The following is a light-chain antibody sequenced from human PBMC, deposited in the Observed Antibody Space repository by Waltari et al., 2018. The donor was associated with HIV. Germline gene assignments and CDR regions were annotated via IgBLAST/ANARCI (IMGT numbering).Light chain of an antibody. CDR3: GTWDSSLNAGV. J-gene: IGLJ3*02. CDR2: DND. Sequence: QSMLTHPPSVSAAPGQKVTISCSGSSSNLANNHLSCYQHLPGAAPKLVIYDNDNRPSGIPDRFSGSKSGASATLVITGLQTGDEGDYYCGTWDSSLNAGVFGGGTKLTVL. V-gene: IGLV1-51*01. CDR1: SSNLANNH.